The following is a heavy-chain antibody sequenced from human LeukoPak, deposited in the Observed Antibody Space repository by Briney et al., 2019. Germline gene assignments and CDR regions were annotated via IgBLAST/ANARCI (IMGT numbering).Heavy chain of an antibody. Sequence: GGSLRLSCAASGFTFSSYAMHWVRQAPGNGLEWVAVISYDGSNKYYADSVKGRFTISRDNSKNTLYLQMNSLRAEDTAVYYCARFAGTGSGSYYPPYYYYGMDVWGKGTTVTVSS. J-gene: IGHJ6*04. D-gene: IGHD3-10*01. V-gene: IGHV3-30*04. CDR3: ARFAGTGSGSYYPPYYYYGMDV. CDR2: ISYDGSNK. CDR1: GFTFSSYA.